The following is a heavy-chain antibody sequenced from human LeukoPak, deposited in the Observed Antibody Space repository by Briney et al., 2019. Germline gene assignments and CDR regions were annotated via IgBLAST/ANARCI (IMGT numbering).Heavy chain of an antibody. J-gene: IGHJ4*02. D-gene: IGHD3-3*01. V-gene: IGHV3-48*02. CDR2: TSSSSSTI. Sequence: GGSLRLSCAAPGFTFSTYSMNWVRQAPGKGLEWASFTSSSSSTIYYADSVKGRFTISRDNAKNSLYLQMNSLRDEDTALYYCARDQYDTWSRRGNFDSWGQGTLVIVSS. CDR3: ARDQYDTWSRRGNFDS. CDR1: GFTFSTYS.